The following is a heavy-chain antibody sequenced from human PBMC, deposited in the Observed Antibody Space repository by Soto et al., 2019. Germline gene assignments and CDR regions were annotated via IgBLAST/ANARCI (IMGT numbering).Heavy chain of an antibody. J-gene: IGHJ3*01. CDR3: ARASRWDIVVVPAARGRFLEWL. V-gene: IGHV3-11*01. Sequence: GGSLRLSCAASGFTFSDYYMSWIRQAPGKGLEWVSYISSSGSTIYYADSVKGRFTISRDNAKNSLYLQMNSLRAEDTAVYYCARASRWDIVVVPAARGRFLEWLWGQGTMVTVSS. CDR1: GFTFSDYY. CDR2: ISSSGSTI. D-gene: IGHD2-2*01.